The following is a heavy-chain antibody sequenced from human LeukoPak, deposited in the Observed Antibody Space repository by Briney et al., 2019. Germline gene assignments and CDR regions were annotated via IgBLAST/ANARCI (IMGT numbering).Heavy chain of an antibody. D-gene: IGHD6-19*01. CDR2: IYPGDSDT. CDR1: GYRFTSYW. J-gene: IGHJ5*02. V-gene: IGHV5-51*01. Sequence: GGSLKISCKGSGYRFTSYWIGWVRPLPGKGLEWMGIIYPGDSDTRYSPSFQGQVTISADKSISTAYLQWSSLKASDTAMYYCARLAVAGAGGWFDPWGQGTLVTVSS. CDR3: ARLAVAGAGGWFDP.